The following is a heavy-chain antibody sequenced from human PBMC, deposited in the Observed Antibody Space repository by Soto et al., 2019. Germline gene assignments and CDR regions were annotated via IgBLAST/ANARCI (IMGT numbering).Heavy chain of an antibody. CDR3: AKDLGLDASASYPYH. V-gene: IGHV3-30*18. J-gene: IGHJ5*02. Sequence: QVHLVESGGGVVQPGRSLRLSCAASGLTFSSFGMHWVRHTPGKGLEWLAVISYDGSHKLHADSVQGRFTISRDNSKNTVSLHMNSLRTEDTAVYYCAKDLGLDASASYPYHWGQGTLVTVSS. CDR2: ISYDGSHK. CDR1: GLTFSSFG. D-gene: IGHD3-10*01.